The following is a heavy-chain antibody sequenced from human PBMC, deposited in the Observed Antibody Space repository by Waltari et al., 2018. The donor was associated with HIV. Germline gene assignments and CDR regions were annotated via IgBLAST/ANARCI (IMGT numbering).Heavy chain of an antibody. D-gene: IGHD6-13*01. Sequence: EVQLVESGGGLVKPGGSLILTCAAPGFTLSNARMSGVRQGPGKGLGWVGRIKSKTDGGTTDYAAPVKGRFTISRDDSKNTLYLQMNSLKTEDTAVYYCTTGFGSSWYRLDYWGQGTLVTVSS. CDR2: IKSKTDGGTT. J-gene: IGHJ4*02. V-gene: IGHV3-15*01. CDR1: GFTLSNAR. CDR3: TTGFGSSWYRLDY.